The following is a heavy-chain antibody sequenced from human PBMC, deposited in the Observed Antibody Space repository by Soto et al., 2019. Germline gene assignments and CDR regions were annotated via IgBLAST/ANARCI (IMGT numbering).Heavy chain of an antibody. CDR1: GFMFSAYA. D-gene: IGHD1-26*01. CDR3: AREDGGRPFDY. Sequence: EVHLLESGGGLVQPGGSLRLSCAASGFMFSAYAMHWVRQAPGQGLEWVSSMSGTSDDTYYADSVKGRFTVSRDSSTDTLYLQLNSLRAEDTALYFCAREDGGRPFDYGGQGTLVIVSS. V-gene: IGHV3-23*01. J-gene: IGHJ4*02. CDR2: MSGTSDDT.